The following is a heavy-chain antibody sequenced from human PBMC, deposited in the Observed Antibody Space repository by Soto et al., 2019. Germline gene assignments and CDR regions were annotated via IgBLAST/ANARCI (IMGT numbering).Heavy chain of an antibody. CDR2: IYYSGTT. CDR1: GDSISSSNV. V-gene: IGHV4-28*01. CDR3: VRHQGRTTYDY. D-gene: IGHD1-1*01. Sequence: SERLSLTCAVCGDSISSSNVWVWIRQPPGKGLEWIGYIYYSGTTYYNPSLKSRVTMSVDTSKNQFSLKLSSVTAADTALYYCVRHQGRTTYDYWGQGTLVTVSS. J-gene: IGHJ4*02.